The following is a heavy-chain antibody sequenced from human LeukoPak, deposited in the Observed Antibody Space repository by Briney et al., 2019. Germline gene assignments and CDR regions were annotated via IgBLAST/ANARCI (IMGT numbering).Heavy chain of an antibody. CDR2: IYYSGST. CDR1: GGSISSYY. V-gene: IGHV4-59*01. D-gene: IGHD5-12*01. J-gene: IGHJ4*02. Sequence: PSETLSLTCTVSGGSISSYYWSWIRQPPGKGLERIGYIYYSGSTNYNPSLKSRVTISVDTSKNQFSLKLSSVTAADTAVYYCARSVGGYDPSDYWGQGTLVTVSS. CDR3: ARSVGGYDPSDY.